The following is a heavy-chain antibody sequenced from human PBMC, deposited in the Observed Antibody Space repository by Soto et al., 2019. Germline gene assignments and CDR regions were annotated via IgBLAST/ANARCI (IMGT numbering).Heavy chain of an antibody. CDR1: GYTFTSYA. CDR3: ARACEWELNLFDY. CDR2: INAGNGNT. V-gene: IGHV1-3*01. Sequence: ASVKVSCKASGYTFTSYAMHWVRLAPGQRLEWMGWINAGNGNTKYSQKFQGRVTITRDTSASTAYMELSSLRSEDTAVYYCARACEWELNLFDYWGQGTLVTVSS. J-gene: IGHJ4*02. D-gene: IGHD1-26*01.